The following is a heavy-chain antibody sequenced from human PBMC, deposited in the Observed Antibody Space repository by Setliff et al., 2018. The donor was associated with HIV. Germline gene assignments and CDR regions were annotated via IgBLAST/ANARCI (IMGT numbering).Heavy chain of an antibody. D-gene: IGHD6-19*01. J-gene: IGHJ4*02. CDR3: AKDHESSGWFRGYIDY. CDR2: ISGGGDDT. CDR1: GFTFSSYA. Sequence: PGGSLRLSCAASGFTFSSYAMSWVRQAPGKGLEWVSGISGGGDDTSDADSVKGRFTISRDNSKNTLDLQMNSLRAEDTAVYYCAKDHESSGWFRGYIDYWGPGTLVTVSS. V-gene: IGHV3-23*01.